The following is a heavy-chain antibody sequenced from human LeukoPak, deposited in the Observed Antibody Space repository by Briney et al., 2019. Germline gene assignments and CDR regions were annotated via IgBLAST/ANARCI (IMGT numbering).Heavy chain of an antibody. J-gene: IGHJ3*01. V-gene: IGHV3-13*01. CDR3: AREGSLSSSDAFDV. CDR2: IGIAGNT. D-gene: IGHD6-6*01. CDR1: GFTFSNYE. Sequence: GGSLRLSCAASGFTFSNYEMHWVRLVLGKGLEWVSAIGIAGNTFYAGSVKGRFTISRENAKNSFHLQMNSLGAGDTAVYYCAREGSLSSSDAFDVWGQGTMVTVSS.